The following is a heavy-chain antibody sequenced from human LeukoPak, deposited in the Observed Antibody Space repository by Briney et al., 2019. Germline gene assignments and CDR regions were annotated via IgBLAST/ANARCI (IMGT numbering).Heavy chain of an antibody. CDR1: GYTFSNYH. D-gene: IGHD5-24*01. V-gene: IGHV1-46*01. CDR2: INPRYGST. J-gene: IGHJ4*02. Sequence: ASVKVSCKASGYTFSNYHIHWARQAPGQGIEWMGIINPRYGSTTYVQKFQGRVTMTRVMSTSTVYMELSSLRSEDTAVYYCAREEARDGSTGYYFDYWGQGTLVTVSS. CDR3: AREEARDGSTGYYFDY.